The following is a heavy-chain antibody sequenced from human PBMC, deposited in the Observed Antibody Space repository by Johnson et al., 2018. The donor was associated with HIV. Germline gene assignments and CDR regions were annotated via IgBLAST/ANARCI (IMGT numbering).Heavy chain of an antibody. J-gene: IGHJ3*02. V-gene: IGHV3-66*02. CDR3: ARSPEGDAFDI. Sequence: VQLVESGGGLVQPGGSLSLSCTASGFTFSSYAMSWVRQAPGKGLEWVSVIYSGGSTYYADFVKGRFTISRDNSKNTLYLQMNSLRAEDTAVYYCARSPEGDAFDIWGQGTMVTVSS. CDR1: GFTFSSYA. CDR2: IYSGGST.